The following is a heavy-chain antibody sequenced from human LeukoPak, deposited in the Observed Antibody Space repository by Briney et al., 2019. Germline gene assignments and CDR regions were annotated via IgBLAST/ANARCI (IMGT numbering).Heavy chain of an antibody. Sequence: GGSLRLSCAASGFXFGDSRITWVRQAPGKGLQWVANVNQDGTEKHFLDSVEGRFTISRDNAKKSLYLQMSSLRHEDTALYFCVKGDWYFESWGQGTLVTVSS. CDR2: VNQDGTEK. CDR3: VKGDWYFES. CDR1: GFXFGDSR. J-gene: IGHJ4*02. D-gene: IGHD2-21*01. V-gene: IGHV3-7*04.